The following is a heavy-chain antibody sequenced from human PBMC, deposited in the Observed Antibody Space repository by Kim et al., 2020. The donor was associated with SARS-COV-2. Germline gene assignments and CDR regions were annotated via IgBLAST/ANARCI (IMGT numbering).Heavy chain of an antibody. CDR1: GYTFTGYY. D-gene: IGHD6-19*01. CDR3: AGSIAVAGAYYYYYGMDV. V-gene: IGHV1-2*06. CDR2: INPNSGGT. J-gene: IGHJ6*02. Sequence: ASVKVSCKASGYTFTGYYMHWVRQAPGQGLEWMGRINPNSGGTNYAQKFQGRVTMTRDTSISTAYMELSRLRSDDTAVYYCAGSIAVAGAYYYYYGMDVWGQGTTVTVSS.